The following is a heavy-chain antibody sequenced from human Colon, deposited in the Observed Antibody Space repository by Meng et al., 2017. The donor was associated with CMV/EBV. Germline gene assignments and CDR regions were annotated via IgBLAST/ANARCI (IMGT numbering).Heavy chain of an antibody. J-gene: IGHJ4*02. CDR1: GFTVSSNY. D-gene: IGHD3-10*01. Sequence: GESLKISCAASGFTVSSNYMSWVRQAPGKGLEWVSVIYSGGGTYYADSVKGRFTISRDNSKNTLYLQMNSLGAEDTAVYFCGRDYFGWETDYWGQGTLVTVSS. CDR3: GRDYFGWETDY. V-gene: IGHV3-53*01. CDR2: IYSGGGT.